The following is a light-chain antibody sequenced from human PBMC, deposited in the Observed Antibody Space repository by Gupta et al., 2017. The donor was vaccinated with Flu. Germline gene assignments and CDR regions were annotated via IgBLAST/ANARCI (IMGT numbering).Light chain of an antibody. Sequence: PYSLSASVGDRVTITCRASRTINTYLHWYQQRPGKAPKLLIYAASTLQSGVPSRFSGSGSGTDFTLTISKLQPEDFATYYCQQSDSVLRTFGQGTKVEIK. CDR3: QQSDSVLRT. V-gene: IGKV1-39*01. CDR1: RTINTY. J-gene: IGKJ1*01. CDR2: AAS.